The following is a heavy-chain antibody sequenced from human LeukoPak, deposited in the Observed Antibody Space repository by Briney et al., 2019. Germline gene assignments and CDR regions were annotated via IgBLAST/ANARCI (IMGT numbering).Heavy chain of an antibody. V-gene: IGHV3-30*04. CDR2: MSYDGDNK. J-gene: IGHJ4*02. CDR3: ARELTALLWFGELGY. D-gene: IGHD3-10*01. Sequence: GGSLRLSCAASGFTFSSYARHWVRQAPGKGLEWVGGMSYDGDNKFYAAPVKGRFTIFRDNSKNAQYPQMHSLRAEDTAVYYCARELTALLWFGELGYWGQGTLVIVSS. CDR1: GFTFSSYA.